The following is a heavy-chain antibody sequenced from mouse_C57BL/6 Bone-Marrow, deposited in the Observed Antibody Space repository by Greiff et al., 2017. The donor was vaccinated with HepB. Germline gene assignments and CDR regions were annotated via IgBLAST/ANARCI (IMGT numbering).Heavy chain of an antibody. CDR2: ISSGSSTI. Sequence: DVKLVESGGGLVKPGGSLKLSCAASGFTFSDYGMHWVRQAPEKGLEWVAYISSGSSTIYYADTVKGRFTISRDNAKNTLFLQMTRLRSEDTAMYYCARQTVYFDYWGQGTTLTVSS. CDR3: ARQTVYFDY. CDR1: GFTFSDYG. J-gene: IGHJ2*01. V-gene: IGHV5-17*01. D-gene: IGHD4-1*01.